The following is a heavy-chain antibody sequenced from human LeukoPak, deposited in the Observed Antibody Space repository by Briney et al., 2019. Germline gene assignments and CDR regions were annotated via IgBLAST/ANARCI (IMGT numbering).Heavy chain of an antibody. CDR2: ISSSSSYI. CDR1: GFTFSSYT. Sequence: KTGGSLRLSCAASGFTFSSYTMNWVRQAPGKGLEWVSSISSSSSYIYYADSVRGRFTISRDNAKNSLYLQMNSLRADDTAVYYCARVQWLATGYYFDYWGQGTLVTVSS. CDR3: ARVQWLATGYYFDY. D-gene: IGHD6-19*01. V-gene: IGHV3-21*01. J-gene: IGHJ4*02.